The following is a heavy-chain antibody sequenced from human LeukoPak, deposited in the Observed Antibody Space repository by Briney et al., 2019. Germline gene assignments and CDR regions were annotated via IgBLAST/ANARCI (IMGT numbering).Heavy chain of an antibody. CDR1: GGSFSAYY. D-gene: IGHD1-26*01. CDR2: IHHSGST. CDR3: ARVKWELLAGPFEY. V-gene: IGHV4-34*01. J-gene: IGHJ4*02. Sequence: PSETLSLTCAVYGGSFSAYYWSWIRQSPGKGLEWIGEIHHSGSTKYNPSLKSRVTISVDMSQSQFSLKLTSVTAADTAVYYCARVKWELLAGPFEYWGQGTLVTVSS.